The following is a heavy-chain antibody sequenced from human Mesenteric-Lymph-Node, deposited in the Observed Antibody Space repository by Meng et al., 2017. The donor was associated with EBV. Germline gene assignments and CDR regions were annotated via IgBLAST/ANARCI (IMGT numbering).Heavy chain of an antibody. CDR3: VRGYSSGWFDP. D-gene: IGHD6-19*01. Sequence: VQXGGCXXGLGXRWGXXXLSCAASXXXFSSYSMNWVRQXPGKGLEWVSSISSSSSYIYYADSVKGRFTISRDNAKNSLFLQMNSLQVDDTAVYYCVRGYSSGWFDPWGQGTXVTVSS. V-gene: IGHV3-21*04. J-gene: IGHJ5*02. CDR2: ISSSSSYI. CDR1: XXXFSSYS.